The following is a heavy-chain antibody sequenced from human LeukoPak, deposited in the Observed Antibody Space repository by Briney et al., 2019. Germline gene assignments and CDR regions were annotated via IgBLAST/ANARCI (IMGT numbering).Heavy chain of an antibody. V-gene: IGHV3-48*03. CDR2: ISSSGSTI. J-gene: IGHJ6*03. D-gene: IGHD3-10*01. CDR1: GFTFSSYE. CDR3: ARANYYGSGYYYYYMDV. Sequence: PGGSLRLSCAASGFTFSSYEMNWVRQAPGKGREWVSYISSSGSTIYYADSVKGRFTISRDNAKNSLYLQMNSLRAEDTAVYYCARANYYGSGYYYYYMDVWGKGTTVTISS.